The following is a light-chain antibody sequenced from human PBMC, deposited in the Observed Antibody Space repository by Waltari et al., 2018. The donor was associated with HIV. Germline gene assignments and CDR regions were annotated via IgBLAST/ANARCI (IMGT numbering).Light chain of an antibody. CDR1: SSDIGGYAY. CDR2: VVS. CDR3: SAYTSISTLAV. J-gene: IGLJ2*01. Sequence: QSALTQPASVSGSPGQSITISCTGTSSDIGGYAYVSWYQQHPGKAPNRMLYVVSSRPSGVSNRFSGSRSGHTASLTISGLQAEDEADYYCSAYTSISTLAVFGGGTKLTVL. V-gene: IGLV2-14*01.